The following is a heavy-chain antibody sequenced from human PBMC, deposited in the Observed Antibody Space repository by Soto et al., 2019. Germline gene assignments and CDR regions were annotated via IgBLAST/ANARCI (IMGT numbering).Heavy chain of an antibody. CDR2: INPSDGST. CDR3: ARVNSGAFWYFDL. D-gene: IGHD1-26*01. Sequence: QVQLVQSGAEVKKPGASMKISCTASGYTFSSNFIHWVRQAPGHSPEWRGLINPSDGSTTYAHSVQGRVTLTRDTSTRTVYMELTSLRFEDAAVYYCARVNSGAFWYFDLWGRGTLVTVSS. J-gene: IGHJ2*01. CDR1: GYTFSSNF. V-gene: IGHV1-46*01.